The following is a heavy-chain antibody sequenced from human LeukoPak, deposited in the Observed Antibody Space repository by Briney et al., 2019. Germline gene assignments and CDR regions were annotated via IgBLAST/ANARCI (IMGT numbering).Heavy chain of an antibody. CDR2: IKQDGSET. Sequence: PGGSVRLSCAASGFTHSRYRMRWVRQAPARGLEGVANIKQDGSETYYVDSVKGRFTISRDNAKNSLYLQMNSLRAEDTAVYYCAELGITMIGGVWGKGTTVTISS. J-gene: IGHJ6*04. CDR1: GFTHSRYR. V-gene: IGHV3-7*01. CDR3: AELGITMIGGV. D-gene: IGHD3-10*02.